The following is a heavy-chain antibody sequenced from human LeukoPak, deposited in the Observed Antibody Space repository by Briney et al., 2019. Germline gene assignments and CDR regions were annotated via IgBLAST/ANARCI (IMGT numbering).Heavy chain of an antibody. CDR2: INPSGGST. J-gene: IGHJ4*02. CDR3: ARGYYYDSSGYYPGGDN. CDR1: GYTFTSYS. V-gene: IGHV1-46*01. Sequence: ASVKVSCKAPGYTFTSYSMYWVRQAPGQGLEWMGIINPSGGSTSYAQKFQGRVTMTRDTSTSTVYMELSRLRSEDTAVYYCARGYYYDSSGYYPGGDNWGQGTLVTVSS. D-gene: IGHD3-22*01.